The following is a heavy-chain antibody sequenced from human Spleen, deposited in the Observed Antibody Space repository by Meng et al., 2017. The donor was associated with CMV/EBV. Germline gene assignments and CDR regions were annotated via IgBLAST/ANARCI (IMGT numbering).Heavy chain of an antibody. CDR1: GFTFSHAW. Sequence: GESLKISCVASGFTFSHAWMNWVRQAPGKGLEWVGRIKSESDRGTTDYAAAVKGRFTISRDDLKNTLYLQMNSLKTEDTGVYYCASGEGYYYYGMDVWGQGTTVTVSS. CDR3: ASGEGYYYYGMDV. D-gene: IGHD1-14*01. V-gene: IGHV3-15*01. CDR2: IKSESDRGTT. J-gene: IGHJ6*02.